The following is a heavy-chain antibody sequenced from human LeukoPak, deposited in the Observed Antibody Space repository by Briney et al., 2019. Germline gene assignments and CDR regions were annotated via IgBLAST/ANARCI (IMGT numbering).Heavy chain of an antibody. V-gene: IGHV4-39*01. CDR3: ARQVAAGTRAFDY. CDR2: IFYRGCA. CDR1: GVSISSSSYY. Sequence: PSVTLSLTCTVSGVSISSSSYYWRWTGQPPGKGRGWIGCIFYRGCAYYNPSLRSRVTISVDTSKNQFSLKLSSVTAADTAVYYCARQVAAGTRAFDYWGQGTLVTVSS. J-gene: IGHJ4*02. D-gene: IGHD6-13*01.